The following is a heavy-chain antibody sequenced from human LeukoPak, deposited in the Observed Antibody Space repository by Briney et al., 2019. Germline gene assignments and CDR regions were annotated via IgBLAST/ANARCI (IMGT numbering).Heavy chain of an antibody. CDR2: IYTSGST. Sequence: SETLSLTCTVSGGSISSYYWSWIRQPAGKGLEWIGRIYTSGSTNYNPSLKSRVTISVDKSKNQFSLKLSSVTAADTAVYYCASNDYGDSSFDYWGHGTLVTVSS. CDR3: ASNDYGDSSFDY. CDR1: GGSISSYY. J-gene: IGHJ4*01. D-gene: IGHD4-17*01. V-gene: IGHV4-4*07.